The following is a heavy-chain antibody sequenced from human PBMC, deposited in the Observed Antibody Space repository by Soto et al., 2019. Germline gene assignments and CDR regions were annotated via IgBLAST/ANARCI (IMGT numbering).Heavy chain of an antibody. V-gene: IGHV1-69*13. Sequence: SVKVSCKASGGTFSSYAISWVRQAPGQGLERKGRIIPIFGTANYAQKFQGRVTITADESTSTAYMELSSLRSEDTAVYHCMRIPALGYCSGGSCYVGPSWGQGTLVTVSS. D-gene: IGHD2-15*01. CDR3: MRIPALGYCSGGSCYVGPS. J-gene: IGHJ4*02. CDR1: GGTFSSYA. CDR2: IIPIFGTA.